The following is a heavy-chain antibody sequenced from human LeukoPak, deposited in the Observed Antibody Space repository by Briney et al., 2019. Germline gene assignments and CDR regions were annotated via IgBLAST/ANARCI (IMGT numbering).Heavy chain of an antibody. V-gene: IGHV1-18*01. CDR2: ISAYNGNT. D-gene: IGHD5-24*01. CDR1: GYTFTSYG. CDR3: AREGLEMATIWGTGNGAFDI. J-gene: IGHJ3*02. Sequence: ASVKVSCKASGYTFTSYGISWVRQAPGQGLEWMGWISAYNGNTNYAQKLQGRVTMTTDTSTSTAYMELSSLRSEDTAVYYCAREGLEMATIWGTGNGAFDIWGQGTMVTVSS.